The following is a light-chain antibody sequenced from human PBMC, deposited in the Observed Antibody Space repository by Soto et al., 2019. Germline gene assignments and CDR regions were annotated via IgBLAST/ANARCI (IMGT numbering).Light chain of an antibody. CDR1: QGIRND. V-gene: IGKV1-6*01. CDR3: QKYGTSEII. CDR2: AES. Sequence: AIEMTQSPSSLSSSLGDSVTITCRASQGIRNDLGWYQQKTGKAPKILIYAESSLQSGVPYRLSGSGSGTDLNLTITRLEPEDFAVFYCQKYGTSEIIFGQGTKVDIK. J-gene: IGKJ1*01.